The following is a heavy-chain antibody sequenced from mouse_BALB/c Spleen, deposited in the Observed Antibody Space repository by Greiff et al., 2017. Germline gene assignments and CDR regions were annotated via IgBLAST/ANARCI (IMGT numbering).Heavy chain of an antibody. CDR3: ARRWYGGPMDY. Sequence: QVQLQQPGAELVKPGAPVKLSCKASGYTFTSYWMNWVKQRPGRGLEWIGRIDPSDSETHYNQKFKDKATLTVDKSSSTAYIQLSSLTSEDSAVYYCARRWYGGPMDYWGQGTSVTVSS. J-gene: IGHJ4*01. V-gene: IGHV1-69*02. CDR2: IDPSDSET. D-gene: IGHD1-1*02. CDR1: GYTFTSYW.